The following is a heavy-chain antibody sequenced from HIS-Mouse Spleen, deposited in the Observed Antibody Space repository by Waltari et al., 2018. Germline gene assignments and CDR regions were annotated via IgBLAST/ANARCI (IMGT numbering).Heavy chain of an antibody. V-gene: IGHV3-66*01. CDR2: IYSGGST. J-gene: IGHJ4*02. CDR3: ARFTPVSGSFDY. Sequence: EVQLVESGGGLVQPGGSLRLSCAASGCTVSSNYMSWVRQATGKGLEWVSVIYSGGSTYYADSVKGRFTISRDNSKNTLYLQMNSLRAEDTAVYYCARFTPVSGSFDYWGQGTLVTVSS. D-gene: IGHD1-26*01. CDR1: GCTVSSNY.